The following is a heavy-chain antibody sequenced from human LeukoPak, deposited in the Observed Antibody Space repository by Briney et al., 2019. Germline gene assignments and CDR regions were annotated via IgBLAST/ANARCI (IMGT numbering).Heavy chain of an antibody. Sequence: SETLSLTCTVSGGSISSSSYYWGWIRQPPGKGLEWIGSIYYSGSTYYNPSPKSRVTISVDTSKNQFSLKLRSVTAADTAVYYCARKVVVVAATNFDYWGQGTLVTVSS. CDR3: ARKVVVVAATNFDY. D-gene: IGHD2-15*01. CDR1: GGSISSSSYY. J-gene: IGHJ4*02. V-gene: IGHV4-39*01. CDR2: IYYSGST.